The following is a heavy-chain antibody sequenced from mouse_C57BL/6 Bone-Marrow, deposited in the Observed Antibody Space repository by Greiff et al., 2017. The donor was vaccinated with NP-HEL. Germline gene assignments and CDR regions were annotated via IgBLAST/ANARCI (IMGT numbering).Heavy chain of an antibody. D-gene: IGHD2-2*01. CDR2: IDPDAVAT. V-gene: IGHV14-2*01. J-gene: IGHJ2*01. CDR1: LLTTPYYY. CDR3: AILMVTRVC. Sequence: EVQLQESGAELVKPFPSVKLSCTACLLTTPYYYIHWFNHMTEQGLEWIGRIDPDAVATKYAPKFQGKATITADTSSNTAYLQLSSLTSEDTAVYYCAILMVTRVCWGQGTTLTVSS.